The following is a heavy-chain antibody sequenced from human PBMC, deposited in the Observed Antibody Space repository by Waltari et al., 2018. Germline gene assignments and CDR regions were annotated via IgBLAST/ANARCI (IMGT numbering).Heavy chain of an antibody. J-gene: IGHJ6*03. V-gene: IGHV4-61*02. CDR2: GYTSGTT. Sequence: QVQLQESGPGLVKPSQTLSLTCTVSGGSINSTRYYWIWIRQPAGKGLQWIGRGYTSGTTNSNPSLKSRLTISLDTSKNQFYLTLSSVTAADTAVYYCARHGSSSSFYSYYYFLAVWGKGTTVIVSS. CDR3: ARHGSSSSFYSYYYFLAV. CDR1: GGSINSTRYY. D-gene: IGHD6-13*01.